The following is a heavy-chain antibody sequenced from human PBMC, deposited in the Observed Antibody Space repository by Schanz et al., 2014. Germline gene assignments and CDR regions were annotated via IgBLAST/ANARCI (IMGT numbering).Heavy chain of an antibody. CDR1: GFTFSAFG. D-gene: IGHD1-26*01. V-gene: IGHV3-30*02. CDR2: IAYDGSRK. J-gene: IGHJ4*02. Sequence: HVQLVESGGGVVQPGGSLRLSCAASGFTFSAFGMHWVRQAPGKGLDWVAIIAYDGSRKYYGDSVRGRFTISIDNSKNSLSLQMDLLLFDDTSMYYCVTWSTTYLYQDYWGQGTLVTVSS. CDR3: VTWSTTYLYQDY.